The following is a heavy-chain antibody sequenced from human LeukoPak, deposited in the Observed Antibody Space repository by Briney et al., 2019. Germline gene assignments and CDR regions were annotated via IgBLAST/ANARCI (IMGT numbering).Heavy chain of an antibody. J-gene: IGHJ4*02. Sequence: SETLSLTCTVSGGSTSSSSYYWGWIRQPPGKGLEWIGSIYYSGSTYYNPSLKSRVTISVDTSKNQFSLKLSSVTAADTAVYYCAGYGDYGVDYWGQGTLVTVSS. V-gene: IGHV4-39*07. CDR3: AGYGDYGVDY. D-gene: IGHD4-17*01. CDR1: GGSTSSSSYY. CDR2: IYYSGST.